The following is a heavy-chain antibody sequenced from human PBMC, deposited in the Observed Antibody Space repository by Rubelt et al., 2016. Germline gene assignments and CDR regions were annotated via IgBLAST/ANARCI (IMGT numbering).Heavy chain of an antibody. Sequence: VQLVESGGGLVQPGGSLRLSCAASGFTFSSYWMSWVRQAPGKGLEWVANIKQDGSDKYYVDSVKGRFTISKDNAKNSLNLQMNSLRAEDTAVYYCARDRAAGKGGFDYWGQGTLVTVSS. D-gene: IGHD6-13*01. CDR1: GFTFSSYW. CDR2: IKQDGSDK. V-gene: IGHV3-7*01. CDR3: ARDRAAGKGGFDY. J-gene: IGHJ4*02.